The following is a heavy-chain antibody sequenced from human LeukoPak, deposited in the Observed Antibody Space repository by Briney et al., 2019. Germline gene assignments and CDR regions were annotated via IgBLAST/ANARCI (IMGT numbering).Heavy chain of an antibody. J-gene: IGHJ4*02. CDR1: GYTFTSYA. D-gene: IGHD2-21*01. CDR3: ARVPRGIAITPIDY. V-gene: IGHV7-4-1*02. CDR2: INTNTGNP. Sequence: ASVKVSCKASGYTFTSYAMNWVRQAPGQGLEWMGWINTNTGNPTYAQGFTGRFVFSLDTSVSTAYLQISSLKAEDTAVYYCARVPRGIAITPIDYWGQGTLVTVSS.